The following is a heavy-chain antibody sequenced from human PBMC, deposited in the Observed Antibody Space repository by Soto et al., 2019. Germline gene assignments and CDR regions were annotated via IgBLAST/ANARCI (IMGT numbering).Heavy chain of an antibody. D-gene: IGHD6-13*01. CDR1: GYNFNNYW. V-gene: IGHV5-51*01. Sequence: GESLKISCKASGYNFNNYWMGWVRQMPEKGLEWMGFIYPDDSDTKYSPSFQGQVTISVDKSITTASLQWSSLKASDTAMYYCARIPFAATGFYFDYWAQGTLVTVSS. J-gene: IGHJ4*02. CDR3: ARIPFAATGFYFDY. CDR2: IYPDDSDT.